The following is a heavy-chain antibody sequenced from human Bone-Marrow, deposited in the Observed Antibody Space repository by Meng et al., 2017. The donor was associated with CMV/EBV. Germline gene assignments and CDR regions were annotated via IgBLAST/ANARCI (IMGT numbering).Heavy chain of an antibody. CDR3: ASQNILYYDFWSGYYDAFDI. V-gene: IGHV4-39*07. Sequence: SETLSLTCTVSGGSISSYYWSWIRQPPGKGLEWIGSIYYSGSTYYNPSLKSRVTISVDTSKNQFSLKLSSVTAADTAVYYCASQNILYYDFWSGYYDAFDIWGQGTMVTVSS. J-gene: IGHJ3*02. CDR2: IYYSGST. D-gene: IGHD3-3*01. CDR1: GGSISSYY.